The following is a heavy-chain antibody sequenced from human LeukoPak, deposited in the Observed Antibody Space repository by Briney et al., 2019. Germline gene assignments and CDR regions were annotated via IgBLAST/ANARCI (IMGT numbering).Heavy chain of an antibody. CDR3: ARMAAAGTRDGMDV. CDR2: IYYSGST. Sequence: SETLSLTCTVSGGSISSYYWSWIRQPPGKGLEWIGYIYYSGSTNYNPSLKSRVTISVDTSKNQFSLTLSSVTAADTAVYYCARMAAAGTRDGMDVWGQGTTVTVSS. J-gene: IGHJ6*02. V-gene: IGHV4-59*12. CDR1: GGSISSYY. D-gene: IGHD6-13*01.